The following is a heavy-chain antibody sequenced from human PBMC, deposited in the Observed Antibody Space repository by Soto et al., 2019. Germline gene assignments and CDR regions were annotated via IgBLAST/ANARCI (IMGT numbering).Heavy chain of an antibody. CDR2: IYAKEEP. CDR1: GSAISTYY. Sequence: SETLSLTCTVSGSAISTYYGSCIRQQPEKGPESIWSIYAKEEPKYNPSLRRGLTLSVATHKIQFSLKFNPVTAAATAVYYCARHLWGYCGTDSFPLDVWCQRHKVT. D-gene: IGHD2-21*01. J-gene: IGHJ6*02. CDR3: ARHLWGYCGTDSFPLDV. V-gene: IGHV4-59*01.